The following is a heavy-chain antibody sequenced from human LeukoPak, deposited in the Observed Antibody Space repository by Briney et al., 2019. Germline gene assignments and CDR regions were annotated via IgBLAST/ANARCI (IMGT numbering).Heavy chain of an antibody. CDR2: INWNGGST. Sequence: PGGSLRLSCAASGFTFDDYGMSWVRQAPGKGLEGVSGINWNGGSTVYADSVKGRFTISRDNAKNSLYLQMNSLRAEDTALYHCARLPYCSSTSCYLVYYYYYYMDVWGKGTTVTVSS. J-gene: IGHJ6*03. V-gene: IGHV3-20*01. CDR3: ARLPYCSSTSCYLVYYYYYYMDV. D-gene: IGHD2-2*01. CDR1: GFTFDDYG.